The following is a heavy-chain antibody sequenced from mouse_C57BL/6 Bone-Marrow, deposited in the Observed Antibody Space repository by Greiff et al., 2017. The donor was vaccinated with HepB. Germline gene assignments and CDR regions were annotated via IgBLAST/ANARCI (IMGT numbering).Heavy chain of an antibody. CDR3: ARSYYGSSYWYFDV. J-gene: IGHJ1*03. CDR2: IDPNSGGT. D-gene: IGHD1-1*01. V-gene: IGHV1-72*01. Sequence: VKLQESGAELVKPGASVKLSCKASGYTFTSYWMHWVKQRPGRGLEWIGRIDPNSGGTKYNEKFKSKATLTVDKPSSTAYMQLSSLTSEDSAVYYWARSYYGSSYWYFDVWGTGTTVTVSS. CDR1: GYTFTSYW.